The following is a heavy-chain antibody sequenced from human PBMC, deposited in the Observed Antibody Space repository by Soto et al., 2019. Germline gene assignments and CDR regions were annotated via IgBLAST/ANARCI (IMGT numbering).Heavy chain of an antibody. CDR1: GYTFTNYY. CDR3: AREIEMDTIL. V-gene: IGHV1-46*01. Sequence: ASVKVSCKASGYTFTNYYMHWLRQAPGQGLEWMGITNPSGGSTTYAQKFQGRVTITRDTSTRTVYMELSSLRSDDTAFYYCAREIEMDTILWGQGTPVTVSS. J-gene: IGHJ4*02. D-gene: IGHD5-18*01. CDR2: TNPSGGST.